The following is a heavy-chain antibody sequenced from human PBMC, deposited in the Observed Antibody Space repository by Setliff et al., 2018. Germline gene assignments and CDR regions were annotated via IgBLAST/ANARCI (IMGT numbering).Heavy chain of an antibody. CDR1: DVSISDTTYY. J-gene: IGHJ4*02. D-gene: IGHD2-8*01. Sequence: KASETLSLTCTVSDVSISDTTYYWAWVRQPPGQGLEWIGTVSFFGASYSNPSLSSRLTISLDKSGNRLSLNLTSVTAADTALYYCARDPGFYSGTWCLGDWGQGIQVTVSS. CDR2: VSFFGAS. CDR3: ARDPGFYSGTWCLGD. V-gene: IGHV4-39*07.